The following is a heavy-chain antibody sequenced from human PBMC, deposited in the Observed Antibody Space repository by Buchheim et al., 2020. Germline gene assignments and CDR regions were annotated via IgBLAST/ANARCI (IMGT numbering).Heavy chain of an antibody. CDR3: AKKAPTTLAAGPDY. CDR2: ISHRGSNE. D-gene: IGHD6-13*01. CDR1: GFNFSIYG. V-gene: IGHV3-30*18. Sequence: QVQLVESGGGVVQPGRSLRLSCAASGFNFSIYGMHWVRQAPGKGLEWVAVISHRGSNEDYGASVKGRFTISRDNSKNTLYLQMNSLKPEDTAVYYCAKKAPTTLAAGPDYWGQGTL. J-gene: IGHJ4*02.